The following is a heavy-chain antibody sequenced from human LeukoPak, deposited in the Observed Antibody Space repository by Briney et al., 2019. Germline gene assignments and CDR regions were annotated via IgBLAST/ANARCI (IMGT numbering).Heavy chain of an antibody. Sequence: ASVKVSCKASGYTSTSYYMHWVRQAPGQGLEWMGIINPSGGSTSYAQKFQGRVTMTRDMSTSTVYMELSSLRSEDTAVYYCARDRSSRTIFGVDELPTLVYWGQGTLVTVSS. J-gene: IGHJ4*02. CDR1: GYTSTSYY. CDR3: ARDRSSRTIFGVDELPTLVY. V-gene: IGHV1-46*01. CDR2: INPSGGST. D-gene: IGHD3-3*01.